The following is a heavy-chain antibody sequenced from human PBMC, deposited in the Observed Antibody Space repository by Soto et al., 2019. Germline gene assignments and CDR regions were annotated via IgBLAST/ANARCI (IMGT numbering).Heavy chain of an antibody. V-gene: IGHV3-23*01. D-gene: IGHD6-13*01. Sequence: GGSLRLSCAASGFTFSSYAMSWVRQAPGKGLEWVSAISGSGGSTYYADSVKGRFTISRDNSKNTLYLQMNSLRAEDTAVYYCAKDTDPGYSSSVGFDYWGQGTLVTVSS. CDR1: GFTFSSYA. J-gene: IGHJ4*02. CDR2: ISGSGGST. CDR3: AKDTDPGYSSSVGFDY.